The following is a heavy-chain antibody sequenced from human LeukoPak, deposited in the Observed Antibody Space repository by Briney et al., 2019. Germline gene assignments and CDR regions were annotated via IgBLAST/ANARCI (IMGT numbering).Heavy chain of an antibody. CDR2: INWDGSVT. V-gene: IGHV3-74*01. D-gene: IGHD2-15*01. CDR3: SRGGYSHAFDI. CDR1: GFTFSGFY. J-gene: IGHJ3*02. Sequence: GGSLRLSCVASGFTFSGFYVHWVRQAPGKGLVWVSHINWDGSVTTYADSVRGRFTISRDNAKNTLYLQMDSLRAEDTAVYYCSRGGYSHAFDIWGQGTMVTVSS.